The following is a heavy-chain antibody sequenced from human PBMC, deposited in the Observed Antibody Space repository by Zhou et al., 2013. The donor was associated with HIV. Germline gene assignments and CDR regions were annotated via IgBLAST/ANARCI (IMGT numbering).Heavy chain of an antibody. V-gene: IGHV1-69*05. CDR2: IIPIFEAA. CDR3: ARAQGDILTEGYFDY. Sequence: QVQLVQSGAEVKKPGSSVKVSCKASGGTFSNYAFSWVRLAPGQGLEWMGGIIPIFEAASYAQKFQDRLTITTDESTTTAYMDLSSLRSEDTAIYYCARAQGDILTEGYFDYWGQGTLVTVSS. D-gene: IGHD3-9*01. J-gene: IGHJ4*02. CDR1: GGTFSNYA.